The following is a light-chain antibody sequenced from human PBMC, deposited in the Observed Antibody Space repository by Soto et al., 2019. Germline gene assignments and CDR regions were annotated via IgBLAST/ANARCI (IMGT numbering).Light chain of an antibody. J-gene: IGKJ1*01. V-gene: IGKV3-20*01. Sequence: VLSQSPGSLSLSPGERATLSCRASQSVRSTYFAWYQQKSGQPPRLLISGTSNRATGIPDRFSGSGSGRDFTLTISRLEPEDFAVYYCQQFGNSPLTFGQGTKVEI. CDR2: GTS. CDR1: QSVRSTY. CDR3: QQFGNSPLT.